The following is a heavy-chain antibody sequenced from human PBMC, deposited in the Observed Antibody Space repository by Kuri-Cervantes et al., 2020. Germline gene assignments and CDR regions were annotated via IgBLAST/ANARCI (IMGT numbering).Heavy chain of an antibody. V-gene: IGHV3-11*04. Sequence: GESLKISCAASGFTFSDYYMSWIRQAPGKGLEWVSYIGTTGSVIYYADVVKGRFTVSRDNAKNSVYLQMNSLRAEDTAVYYCARQSYYDNSGSDAFDIWGQGTMVTVSS. D-gene: IGHD3-22*01. J-gene: IGHJ3*02. CDR2: IGTTGSVI. CDR1: GFTFSDYY. CDR3: ARQSYYDNSGSDAFDI.